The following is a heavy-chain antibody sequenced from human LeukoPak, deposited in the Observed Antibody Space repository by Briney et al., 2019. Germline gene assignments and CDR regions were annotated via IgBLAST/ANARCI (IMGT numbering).Heavy chain of an antibody. J-gene: IGHJ4*02. CDR1: GFTFSSCA. D-gene: IGHD5-12*01. V-gene: IGHV3-23*01. CDR2: ISGGGGNT. Sequence: PGGSLRLSCAVSGFTFSSCAMSWVRQAAGKGLEYVSSISGGGGNTNYADSVKGRFTISRDNSKNTLYLQLNSLRAEDTAVYYCAKDRADVVPTMVLDYWGQGTLVTVSS. CDR3: AKDRADVVPTMVLDY.